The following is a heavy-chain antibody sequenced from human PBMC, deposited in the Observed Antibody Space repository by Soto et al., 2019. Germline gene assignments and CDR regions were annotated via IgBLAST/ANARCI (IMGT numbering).Heavy chain of an antibody. D-gene: IGHD6-13*01. CDR1: GYDFTAYD. CDR3: GRVPSPRAPAGGTPYYYAMDV. Sequence: QVQLVQSGAEVKQSGASVKVSCKASGYDFTAYDINWVRQASGQGLEWMGWMNPINGATGSARRFQGRVSMTRTTATGTAYLELTSLRSDDTAVYYCGRVPSPRAPAGGTPYYYAMDVWGQGTTVTVSS. J-gene: IGHJ6*02. V-gene: IGHV1-8*02. CDR2: MNPINGAT.